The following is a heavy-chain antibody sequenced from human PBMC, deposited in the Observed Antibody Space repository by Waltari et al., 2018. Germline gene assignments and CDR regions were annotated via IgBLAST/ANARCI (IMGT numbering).Heavy chain of an antibody. Sequence: EVQLVQSGAEVKKPVASLKISGKGSGYSFTSHWIGWVRQMPGKGLEWMGIIYPGDSDTRYSPSFQGQVTISADKSISTAYLQWSSLKASDTAMYYCARHVRGVVYYFDYWGQGTLVTVSS. V-gene: IGHV5-51*01. CDR3: ARHVRGVVYYFDY. CDR2: IYPGDSDT. J-gene: IGHJ4*02. CDR1: GYSFTSHW. D-gene: IGHD3-10*01.